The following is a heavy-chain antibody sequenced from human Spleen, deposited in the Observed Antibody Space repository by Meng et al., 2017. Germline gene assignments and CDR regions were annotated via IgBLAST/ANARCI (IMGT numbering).Heavy chain of an antibody. CDR2: MIPIFGTA. Sequence: VQLAQSGAEVKKPGSSVKFSCKASGDTFSSYTISWVRQAPGQGLEWMGGMIPIFGTANYAQKFLGRVTITADESTTTAYMELSSLRSEDTAVYYCARLTTVTQPGMDYWGQGTLVTVSS. V-gene: IGHV1-69*01. CDR1: GDTFSSYT. J-gene: IGHJ4*02. CDR3: ARLTTVTQPGMDY. D-gene: IGHD1-1*01.